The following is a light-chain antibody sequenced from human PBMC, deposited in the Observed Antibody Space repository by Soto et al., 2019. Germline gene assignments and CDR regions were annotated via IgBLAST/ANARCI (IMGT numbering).Light chain of an antibody. V-gene: IGLV2-14*01. CDR2: DVS. CDR1: SSDVGGYNY. CDR3: SSYTSSSTLSV. J-gene: IGLJ1*01. Sequence: QSALTQPASVSGSPGQSITISCTGTSSDVGGYNYVSWYQQHPGKAPKLMIYDVSNRPSGVSNRFSGSKSGNTASLTISGRQAEDEADYYCSSYTSSSTLSVFGTWTKLTVL.